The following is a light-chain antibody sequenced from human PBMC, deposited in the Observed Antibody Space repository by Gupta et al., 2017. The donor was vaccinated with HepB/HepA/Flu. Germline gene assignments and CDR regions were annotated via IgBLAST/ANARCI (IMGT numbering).Light chain of an antibody. Sequence: QSALTPPASVSGSPGHSLTISCTGTSSDVGSYNLVSWYQQHPGKAPKLMIYEVSKRPSGVSNRFSGSKSGNTASLTISGLQAEDEADYYCCSYAGSSTLWVFGGGTKLTVL. CDR3: CSYAGSSTLWV. J-gene: IGLJ3*02. V-gene: IGLV2-23*02. CDR1: SSDVGSYNL. CDR2: EVS.